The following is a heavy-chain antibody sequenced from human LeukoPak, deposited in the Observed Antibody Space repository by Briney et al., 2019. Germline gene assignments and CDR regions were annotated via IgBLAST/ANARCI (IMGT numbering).Heavy chain of an antibody. Sequence: SETLSLTCAVSGYSISSGYYWGWIRQPPGKGLEWIGSIYHSGSTYYNPSLKSRVTTSVDTSKNQLSLKLRSVTAADTAVYYCAEVERRNYWGQGTLVTVSS. CDR2: IYHSGST. CDR3: AEVERRNY. J-gene: IGHJ4*02. D-gene: IGHD1-1*01. V-gene: IGHV4-38-2*01. CDR1: GYSISSGYY.